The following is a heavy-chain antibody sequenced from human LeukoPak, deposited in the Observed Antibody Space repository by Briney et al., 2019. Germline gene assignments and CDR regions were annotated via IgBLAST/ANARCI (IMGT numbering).Heavy chain of an antibody. CDR2: INHSGST. CDR3: ARRARVNYYYMDV. Sequence: SETLSLTCAVYGGSFSGYYWSWIRQPPGKGLEWIGEINHSGSTNYNPSLKSRVTISVDTSKNQFSLKLSSVTAADTAVYYCARRARVNYYYMDVWGKGTTVTVSS. CDR1: GGSFSGYY. J-gene: IGHJ6*03. D-gene: IGHD4-11*01. V-gene: IGHV4-34*01.